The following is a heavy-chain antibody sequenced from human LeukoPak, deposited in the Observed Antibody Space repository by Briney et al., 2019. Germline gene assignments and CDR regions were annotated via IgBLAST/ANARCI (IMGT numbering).Heavy chain of an antibody. Sequence: GGSLRLSCAASGFTFSSYWMSWVRQAPGKGLEWVAKIKEDGSEKYYVDSVKGRFTTSRDNAKNSLYLQMNSLRAEDTAVYYCAKDEVGGHFEYWGQGTLVTVSS. CDR2: IKEDGSEK. V-gene: IGHV3-7*01. D-gene: IGHD1-26*01. J-gene: IGHJ4*02. CDR1: GFTFSSYW. CDR3: AKDEVGGHFEY.